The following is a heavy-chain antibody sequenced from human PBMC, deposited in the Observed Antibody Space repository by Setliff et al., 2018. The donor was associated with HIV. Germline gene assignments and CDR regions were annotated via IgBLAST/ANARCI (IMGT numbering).Heavy chain of an antibody. D-gene: IGHD3-10*01. CDR1: GGSFSGYY. Sequence: SEILSLTCAVYGGSFSGYYWSWVRQPPGKGLEWIGEINHSGSTNYNPSLKSRVTISVDTSKNQFSLKLSSVTAADTAVYYCARGGSGSYYGAFDIWGQGTMVTVSS. CDR2: INHSGST. CDR3: ARGGSGSYYGAFDI. J-gene: IGHJ3*02. V-gene: IGHV4-34*01.